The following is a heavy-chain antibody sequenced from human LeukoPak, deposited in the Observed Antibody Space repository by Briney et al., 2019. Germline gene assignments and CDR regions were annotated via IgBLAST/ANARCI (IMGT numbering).Heavy chain of an antibody. J-gene: IGHJ4*02. CDR1: GYTFTGYY. CDR3: ARDLPFGTRDFDY. D-gene: IGHD6-13*01. V-gene: IGHV1-2*06. Sequence: ASVKVSCKASGYTFTGYYMHWVRQAPGQEREWMGRIKPNSGGTSYAQKFQGRVTMTRDTSISTAYMELSRLRSDDTAVYYCARDLPFGTRDFDYWGQGTLVTVSS. CDR2: IKPNSGGT.